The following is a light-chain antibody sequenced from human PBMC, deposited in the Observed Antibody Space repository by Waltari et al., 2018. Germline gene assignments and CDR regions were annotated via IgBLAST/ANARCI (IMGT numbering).Light chain of an antibody. CDR2: EVN. J-gene: IGLJ3*02. CDR3: CSYAGTTSWL. V-gene: IGLV2-23*02. Sequence: QSALTQPASVSGSPGQSITISCTGTSSDVGDYNLVSWYQQHAGQVPKLIIYEVNNRPSGFSTRFSGSRSGNTASLTISGLQAEDEATYFCCSYAGTTSWLFGGGTKVTVL. CDR1: SSDVGDYNL.